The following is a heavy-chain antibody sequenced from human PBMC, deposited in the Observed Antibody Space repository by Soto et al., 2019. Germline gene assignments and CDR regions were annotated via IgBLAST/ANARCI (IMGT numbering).Heavy chain of an antibody. V-gene: IGHV1-18*01. Sequence: ASVKVSCKSSGYRFKHYGITWIRQAPGQGLEWMGWISPYNGNTNYAQKFQGRVTLTTDTSTSTAYMELRSLRSDDTAVYYCARDAPPADYWGQGTLVTVSS. CDR2: ISPYNGNT. J-gene: IGHJ4*02. CDR3: ARDAPPADY. CDR1: GYRFKHYG.